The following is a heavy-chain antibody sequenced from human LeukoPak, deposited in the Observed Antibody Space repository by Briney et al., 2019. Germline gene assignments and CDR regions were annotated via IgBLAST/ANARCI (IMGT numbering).Heavy chain of an antibody. CDR2: LDPEYAET. V-gene: IGHV1-24*01. CDR3: ATWDPAYCGGDCYFDY. J-gene: IGHJ4*02. Sequence: GASVKVSCKVSGYTLTELSIHWVRQAPGKGLEWMGGLDPEYAETIYAQKFQGRVTMTEDTSTDTAYMELSSLRSEDTAVYYCATWDPAYCGGDCYFDYWGQGTLVTVSS. CDR1: GYTLTELS. D-gene: IGHD2-21*02.